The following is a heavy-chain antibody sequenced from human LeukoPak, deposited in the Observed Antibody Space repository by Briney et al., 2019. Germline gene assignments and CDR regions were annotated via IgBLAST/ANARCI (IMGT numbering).Heavy chain of an antibody. CDR1: GGSISDNY. CDR2: AYYSGHT. D-gene: IGHD2-15*01. Sequence: SETLSLTCTVSGGSISDNYWSWIRQPPGKGLEWIGYAYYSGHTNYDSSLKSRVTMSLDTSKSQFSLRLSSVTAADTAVYFCARHPFATPFDYWGPGTLVTVSS. V-gene: IGHV4-59*08. CDR3: ARHPFATPFDY. J-gene: IGHJ4*02.